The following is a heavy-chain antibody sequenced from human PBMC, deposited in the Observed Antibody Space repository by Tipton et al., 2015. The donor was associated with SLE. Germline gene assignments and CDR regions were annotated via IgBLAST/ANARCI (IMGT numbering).Heavy chain of an antibody. Sequence: TLSLTCTVSGGSISSSSYYWGWICQPPGKGLEWLGSIYYSGSTYYNPSLKSRLTISVDTSKNQFSRKLSTVTTADTAVYYCAREADSGSYRPVDYWGQGTLVPVSS. V-gene: IGHV4-39*07. CDR1: GGSISSSSYY. CDR2: IYYSGST. CDR3: AREADSGSYRPVDY. J-gene: IGHJ4*02. D-gene: IGHD1-26*01.